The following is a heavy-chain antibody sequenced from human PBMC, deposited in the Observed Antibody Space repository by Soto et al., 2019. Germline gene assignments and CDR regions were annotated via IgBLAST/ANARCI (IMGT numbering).Heavy chain of an antibody. CDR2: INHSGST. Sequence: SETLSLTCAVYGGSFSGYYWSWIRQPPGKGLEWIGEINHSGSTNYNPSLKSRVTISVDTSKNQFSLKLSSVTAADTAVYYCAREGIAAAGTLGRPYYYGMDVWGQGTTVTVSS. J-gene: IGHJ6*02. CDR3: AREGIAAAGTLGRPYYYGMDV. D-gene: IGHD6-13*01. V-gene: IGHV4-34*01. CDR1: GGSFSGYY.